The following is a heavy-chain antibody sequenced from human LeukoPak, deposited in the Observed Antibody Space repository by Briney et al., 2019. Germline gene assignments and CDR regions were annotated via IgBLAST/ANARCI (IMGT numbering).Heavy chain of an antibody. J-gene: IGHJ5*02. V-gene: IGHV4-39*01. Sequence: PSETLSLTCTVSGGSISSSSYYWGWIRQPPGKGLEWIGEINHSGSTNYNPSLKSRVTISVDTSKNQFSLKLSSVTAADTAVYYCARQPRIVVVPAAIRNWGAWFDPWGQGTLVTVSS. D-gene: IGHD2-2*01. CDR1: GGSISSSSYY. CDR3: ARQPRIVVVPAAIRNWGAWFDP. CDR2: INHSGST.